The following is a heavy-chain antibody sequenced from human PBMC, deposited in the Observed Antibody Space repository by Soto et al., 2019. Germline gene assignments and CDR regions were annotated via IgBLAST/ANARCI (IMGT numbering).Heavy chain of an antibody. D-gene: IGHD3-16*02. J-gene: IGHJ3*02. V-gene: IGHV3-9*01. CDR1: GFTFDDYA. Sequence: GGSLRLSCAASGFTFDDYAMHWVRQAPGKGLEWVSGISWNSGSIGYADSVKGRFTISRDNAKKSLYLQMNSLRAEETALYYCAKAITFGGVIVIDAFDIWGQGTMVTVSS. CDR2: ISWNSGSI. CDR3: AKAITFGGVIVIDAFDI.